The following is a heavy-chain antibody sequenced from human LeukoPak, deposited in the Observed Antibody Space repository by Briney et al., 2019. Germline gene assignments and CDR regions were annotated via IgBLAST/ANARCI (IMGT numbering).Heavy chain of an antibody. Sequence: ASVKVSCKASGYTFTSYYMHWVRQAPGQGLEWMGKINPSGGSTSYAQKFQGRVTMTRNTSISTAYMELSSLRSEDTAVYYCARARPTQQLVPLYYYYYGMDVWGQGTTVTVSS. CDR1: GYTFTSYY. V-gene: IGHV1-46*01. J-gene: IGHJ6*02. CDR3: ARARPTQQLVPLYYYYYGMDV. CDR2: INPSGGST. D-gene: IGHD6-13*01.